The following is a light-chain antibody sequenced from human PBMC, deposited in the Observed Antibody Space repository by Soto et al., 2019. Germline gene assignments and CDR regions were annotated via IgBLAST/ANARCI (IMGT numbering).Light chain of an antibody. CDR1: QGISSA. CDR2: DAS. Sequence: AIQLTQSPSSLSASVGDRVTITCRASQGISSALAWYQQKPGKPPKVLIYDASSLESGVPSRFSGSGSGTHFTLTISSLQPEDFASYYCQQFNNYPVTFGQGTRLEIK. CDR3: QQFNNYPVT. J-gene: IGKJ5*01. V-gene: IGKV1D-13*01.